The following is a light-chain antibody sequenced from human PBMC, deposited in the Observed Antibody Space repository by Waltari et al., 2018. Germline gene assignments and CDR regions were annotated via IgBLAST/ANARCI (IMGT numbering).Light chain of an antibody. J-gene: IGLJ2*01. Sequence: QSVLTQPPSGSRVPGQRVPISFTGSSSNIGAGYDVHWYQKLPGTAPKLLIYDNNRRPSGVPDRFSGSKSGTSASLAITGLQAEDEADYYCQSYDSRLSAVVFGGGTKLTVL. CDR1: SSNIGAGYD. CDR3: QSYDSRLSAVV. V-gene: IGLV1-40*01. CDR2: DNN.